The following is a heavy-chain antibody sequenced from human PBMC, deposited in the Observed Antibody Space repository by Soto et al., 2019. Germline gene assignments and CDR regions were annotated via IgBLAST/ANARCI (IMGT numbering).Heavy chain of an antibody. D-gene: IGHD3-10*01. CDR2: IYYSGST. CDR3: LLYRLLSPIVY. V-gene: IGHV4-31*08. Sequence: SETLSLTCTVSGGSISSGGYYWSWIRQHPGKGLEWIGYIYYSGSTYYNPSLKSRVTISVDTSKNQFSLKLSSVTAADTAVYYSLLYRLLSPIVYWGKGTTVTVSS. J-gene: IGHJ6*04. CDR1: GGSISSGGYY.